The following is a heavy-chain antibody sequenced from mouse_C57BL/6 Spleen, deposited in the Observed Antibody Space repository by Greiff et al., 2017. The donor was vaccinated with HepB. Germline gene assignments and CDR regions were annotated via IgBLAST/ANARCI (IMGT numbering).Heavy chain of an antibody. V-gene: IGHV1-52*01. CDR3: ARTSSLYYFDY. CDR2: IDPSDSET. Sequence: QVQLQQPGAELVRPGSSVKLSCKASGYTFTSYWMHWVKQRPIQGLEWIGNIDPSDSETHYNQKFKDKATLTVDESSSTAYMQLSSLTSEDSAVYYCARTSSLYYFDYWGQGTTLTVSS. J-gene: IGHJ2*01. D-gene: IGHD1-1*01. CDR1: GYTFTSYW.